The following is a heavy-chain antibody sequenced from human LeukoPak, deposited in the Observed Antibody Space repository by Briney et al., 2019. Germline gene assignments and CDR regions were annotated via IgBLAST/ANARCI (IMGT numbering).Heavy chain of an antibody. V-gene: IGHV4-28*03. J-gene: IGHJ4*02. D-gene: IGHD2/OR15-2a*01. Sequence: SDTLSLTCAVSGYSISRNNWWGWIQQPPGKGLEWIGYIYYSGSTYYNPSLKSRVTISVDTSKNQFSLKLSSVTAADTAVYYCARDNSDSPFDYWGQGTLVTVSS. CDR1: GYSISRNNW. CDR3: ARDNSDSPFDY. CDR2: IYYSGST.